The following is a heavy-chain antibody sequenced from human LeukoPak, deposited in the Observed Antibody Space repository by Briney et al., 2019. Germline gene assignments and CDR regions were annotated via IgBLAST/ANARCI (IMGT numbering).Heavy chain of an antibody. CDR3: AKVPALQRVDY. Sequence: GGSLRLSCAASGFNLNTYTMNWVRQAPGKGLEWVSSISSDSSYIYYADAVHGRFTVSRDNAKYSLYLQMNSLRAEDTAVYYCAKVPALQRVDYWGQGTLVTVSS. CDR2: ISSDSSYI. CDR1: GFNLNTYT. V-gene: IGHV3-21*01. D-gene: IGHD2-21*01. J-gene: IGHJ4*02.